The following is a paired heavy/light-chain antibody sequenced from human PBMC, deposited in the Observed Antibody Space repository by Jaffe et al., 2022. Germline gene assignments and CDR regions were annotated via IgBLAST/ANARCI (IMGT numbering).Light chain of an antibody. V-gene: IGKV1-5*03. CDR3: QQYNSYPPWT. CDR2: KAS. J-gene: IGKJ1*01. CDR1: QSISSW. Sequence: DIQMTQSPSTLSASVGDRVTITCRASQSISSWLAWYQQKPGKAPKLLIYKASSLESGVPSRFSGSGSGTEFTLTISSLQPDDFATYYCQQYNSYPPWTFGQGTKVEIK.
Heavy chain of an antibody. J-gene: IGHJ4*02. Sequence: EVQLLESGGGLVQPGGSLRLSCAASGFTFSSYAMSWVRQAPGKGLEWVSAISGSGGSTYYADSVKGRFTISRDNSKNTLYLQMNSLRAEDTAVYYCAKSELRAYCSSTSCHTDYWGQGTLVTVSS. V-gene: IGHV3-23*01. CDR3: AKSELRAYCSSTSCHTDY. D-gene: IGHD2-2*02. CDR2: ISGSGGST. CDR1: GFTFSSYA.